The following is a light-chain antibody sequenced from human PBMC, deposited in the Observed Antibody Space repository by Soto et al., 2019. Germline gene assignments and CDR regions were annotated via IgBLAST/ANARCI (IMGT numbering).Light chain of an antibody. CDR3: QQYGSSPLT. Sequence: EIVLTQSPGTLSLSPGERATLSCRASQSVSSSYLAWYQQKPGQAPRLLIYGASSRATVIPDRFSGSGSGTDFTLTISRLEPEDFAVYYWQQYGSSPLTFGGGTMVEIK. CDR1: QSVSSSY. CDR2: GAS. V-gene: IGKV3-20*01. J-gene: IGKJ4*01.